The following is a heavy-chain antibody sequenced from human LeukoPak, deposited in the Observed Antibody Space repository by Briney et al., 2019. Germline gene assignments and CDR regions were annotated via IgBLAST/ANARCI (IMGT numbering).Heavy chain of an antibody. CDR1: GHTFSSHG. J-gene: IGHJ4*02. Sequence: PGRSLRLFCAASGHTFSSHGMLWVRQAPGRGLEWVTMIWNDGGNKKYVDSVKGRFIISRDNSKNTLYLQMNSLRAEDTAVYYCARGCGGSPACYIIDYWGQGTLVTVSS. V-gene: IGHV3-33*01. CDR3: ARGCGGSPACYIIDY. D-gene: IGHD2-15*01. CDR2: IWNDGGNK.